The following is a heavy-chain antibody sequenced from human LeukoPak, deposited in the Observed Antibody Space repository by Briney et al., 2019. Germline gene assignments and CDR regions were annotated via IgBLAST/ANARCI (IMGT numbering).Heavy chain of an antibody. Sequence: GGSLRLSCAASGFTFSSYAMSWVRQAPGKGLEWVSGISWNSGSIGYADSVKGRFTISRDNAKNSLYLQMNSLRAEDTALYYCAKDSSSWSYYFDYWGQGTLVTVSS. D-gene: IGHD6-13*01. V-gene: IGHV3-9*01. CDR1: GFTFSSYA. J-gene: IGHJ4*02. CDR3: AKDSSSWSYYFDY. CDR2: ISWNSGSI.